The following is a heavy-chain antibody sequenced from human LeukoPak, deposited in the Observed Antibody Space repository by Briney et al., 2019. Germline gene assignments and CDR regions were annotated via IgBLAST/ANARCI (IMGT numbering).Heavy chain of an antibody. J-gene: IGHJ4*02. Sequence: PGGSLRLSCSASGFTFSSYSMNWVRQPPGKGLEWVAYIDTSRTAIYYADSVKGRFTISRDNAKNPLYLQMTSLRAEDTAVYYCARGRGGSYSAPYWGQGTLVTVSS. V-gene: IGHV3-48*01. D-gene: IGHD2-15*01. CDR3: ARGRGGSYSAPY. CDR2: IDTSRTAI. CDR1: GFTFSSYS.